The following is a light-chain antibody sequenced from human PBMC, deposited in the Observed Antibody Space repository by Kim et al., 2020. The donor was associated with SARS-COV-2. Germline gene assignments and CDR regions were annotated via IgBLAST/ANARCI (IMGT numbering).Light chain of an antibody. CDR1: QAINNH. CDR2: DAS. Sequence: APVGDRVTFTCRASQAINNHLAWFQQKSGKAPKCLIYDASTLQSGVPSKFSGSGFGTEFTLTISSLQPEDFATYYCQQYSTFPLTFGGGTKVDIK. J-gene: IGKJ4*01. V-gene: IGKV1-16*02. CDR3: QQYSTFPLT.